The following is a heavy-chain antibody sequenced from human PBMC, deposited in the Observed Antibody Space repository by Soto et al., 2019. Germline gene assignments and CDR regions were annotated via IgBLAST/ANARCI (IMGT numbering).Heavy chain of an antibody. V-gene: IGHV1-18*01. D-gene: IGHD6-13*01. CDR3: ARDLFVVAAADPPNDDAFDI. CDR1: GYTFTSYG. CDR2: ISAYNGNT. J-gene: IGHJ3*02. Sequence: GASVKVSCKASGYTFTSYGISWVRQAPGQGLEWMGWISAYNGNTNYAQKLQGRVTMTTDTSTSTAYMELRSLRSDDTAVYYCARDLFVVAAADPPNDDAFDIWGQGTMVTVSS.